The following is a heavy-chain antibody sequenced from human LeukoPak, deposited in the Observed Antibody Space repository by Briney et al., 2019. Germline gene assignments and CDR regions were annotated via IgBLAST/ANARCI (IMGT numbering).Heavy chain of an antibody. CDR3: ARDIVVVVAATPQGFDP. J-gene: IGHJ5*02. D-gene: IGHD2-15*01. V-gene: IGHV3-74*01. CDR2: INSDGSST. CDR1: GFTFSSYW. Sequence: PGGSLRLSCAASGFTFSSYWMHWVRQAPGKGLVWVSRINSDGSSTSYAGSVKGRFTISRDNAKNTLYLQMNSLRAEDTAVYYCARDIVVVVAATPQGFDPWGQGTLVTVSS.